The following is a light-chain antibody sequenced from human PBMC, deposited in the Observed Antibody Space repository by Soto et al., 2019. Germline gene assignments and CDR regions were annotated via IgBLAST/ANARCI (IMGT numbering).Light chain of an antibody. CDR1: QSIRSSY. Sequence: EIVLTQSPATLSLSPGDRATLSCGASQSIRSSYVAWYQQKAGLAPRLLIYDGSSRASGIPDRFSGSGSGTGFTLTIGRLEPEEFAVSCCQPDDNSAPLSFGGGTKVEMK. CDR2: DGS. CDR3: QPDDNSAPLS. V-gene: IGKV3D-20*01. J-gene: IGKJ4*01.